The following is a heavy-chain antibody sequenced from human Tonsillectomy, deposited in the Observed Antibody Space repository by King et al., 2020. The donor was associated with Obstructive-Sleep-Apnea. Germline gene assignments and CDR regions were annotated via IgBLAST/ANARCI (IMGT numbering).Heavy chain of an antibody. V-gene: IGHV3-21*01. Sequence: VQLVESGGGLVKPGGSLRLSCAASGFTFSSYSMNWVRQAPGKGLEWVSSISSSSIYIYYADSVKGRFTISRDNAKNSLYLQMNSLRAEDTAVYYCARGAGQYYYDSSGYYYFDYWGQGTLVTVSS. CDR2: ISSSSIYI. J-gene: IGHJ4*02. CDR1: GFTFSSYS. D-gene: IGHD3-22*01. CDR3: ARGAGQYYYDSSGYYYFDY.